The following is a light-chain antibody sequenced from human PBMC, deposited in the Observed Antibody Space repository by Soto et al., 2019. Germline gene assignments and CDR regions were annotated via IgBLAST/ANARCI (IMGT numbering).Light chain of an antibody. Sequence: QSALSQPASVSGSPGQSITLSCTGTSSDLGSYNLVSWYQQHPGKAPKLIMSKVTQRPSGVPSRFSGSRSGNAASLTISGLQAEDEADYYCCSYAGSRSYVFGTGTKLTVL. J-gene: IGLJ1*01. CDR3: CSYAGSRSYV. CDR2: KVT. V-gene: IGLV2-23*02. CDR1: SSDLGSYNL.